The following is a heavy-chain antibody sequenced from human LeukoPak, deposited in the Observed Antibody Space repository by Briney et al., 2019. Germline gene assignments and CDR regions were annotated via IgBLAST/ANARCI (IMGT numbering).Heavy chain of an antibody. J-gene: IGHJ4*02. V-gene: IGHV1-2*02. D-gene: IGHD3-22*01. CDR1: GYTFTGYY. Sequence: GASVKVSCKASGYTFTGYYMHWVRQAPGQGLEWMGWINPNSGGTNYAQKFQGRVTMTRDTSISTAYMELSRLRSDDTAVYYCARGLTYYYDSSGYRATNDWGQGTLVTVSS. CDR2: INPNSGGT. CDR3: ARGLTYYYDSSGYRATND.